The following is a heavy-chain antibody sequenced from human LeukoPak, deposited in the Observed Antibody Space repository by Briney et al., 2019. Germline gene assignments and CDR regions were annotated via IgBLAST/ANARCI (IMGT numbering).Heavy chain of an antibody. Sequence: PSETLSLTCAVYGGSFSGYYWSWIRQPPGKGLEWIGEINHSGGTNYNPSLKSRVTISVDTSKNQFSLKLSSVTAADTAVYYCARVKEMATTFYYYYYYMDVWDKGTTVTVSS. J-gene: IGHJ6*03. D-gene: IGHD5-24*01. CDR1: GGSFSGYY. CDR3: ARVKEMATTFYYYYYYMDV. V-gene: IGHV4-34*01. CDR2: INHSGGT.